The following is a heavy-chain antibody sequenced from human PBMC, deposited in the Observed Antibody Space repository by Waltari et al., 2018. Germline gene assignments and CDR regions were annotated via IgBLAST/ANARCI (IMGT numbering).Heavy chain of an antibody. CDR1: GFTFSSSV. CDR2: ISSDRSRK. CDR3: ASCTGGNCYYYGFDV. D-gene: IGHD2-8*02. J-gene: IGHJ6*02. V-gene: IGHV3-30-3*01. Sequence: QVQLVESGGGVVQPGRSLRLSCAASGFTFSSSVMPWVRQTPGRGLEWVAVISSDRSRKSYADSVKGRFSISRDNSKNSLSLEMNSLRPEDTAVYYCASCTGGNCYYYGFDVWGQGTTVTVSS.